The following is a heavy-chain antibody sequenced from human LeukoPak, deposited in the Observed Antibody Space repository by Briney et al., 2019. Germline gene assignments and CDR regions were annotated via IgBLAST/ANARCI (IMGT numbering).Heavy chain of an antibody. D-gene: IGHD6-19*01. Sequence: SETLSLTCTVSGGSISSYHWSWIRQPPGKGLEWIGEINHSGSTNYNPSLKSRVTISVDTSKNQFSLKLSSVTAADTAVYYCARLYSGWYGDYWGQGTLVTVSS. V-gene: IGHV4-34*01. J-gene: IGHJ4*02. CDR1: GGSISSYH. CDR3: ARLYSGWYGDY. CDR2: INHSGST.